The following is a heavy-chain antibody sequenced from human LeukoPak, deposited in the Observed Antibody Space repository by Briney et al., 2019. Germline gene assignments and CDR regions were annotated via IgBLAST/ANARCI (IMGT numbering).Heavy chain of an antibody. V-gene: IGHV3-30*18. CDR2: ISYDGSNK. J-gene: IGHJ4*02. D-gene: IGHD6-19*01. CDR3: AKEPYSSAYYFDY. CDR1: GFTFSSYG. Sequence: GRSLRLSCAASGFTFSSYGMHWVRQAPGKGLEWVAVISYDGSNKYYADSVKGRFTISRDKSKNTLYLQMNSLRAEDTAVYYCAKEPYSSAYYFDYWGQGTLVTVSS.